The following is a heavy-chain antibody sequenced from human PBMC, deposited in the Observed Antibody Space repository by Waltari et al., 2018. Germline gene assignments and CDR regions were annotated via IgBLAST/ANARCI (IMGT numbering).Heavy chain of an antibody. V-gene: IGHV4-31*03. CDR2: IYYRGIT. Sequence: QVQLQESGPGLVKPSQTLSLTCTVSGGSISSGGYYWSWIRQHPGKGREWIGSIYYRGITYYNPSLNRRVTISVDTSKNQFSLKLSSVTAADTAVYYCATVRLGYCSGGSCYSTFDYWVQGTLVTVSS. D-gene: IGHD2-15*01. CDR3: ATVRLGYCSGGSCYSTFDY. CDR1: GGSISSGGYY. J-gene: IGHJ4*02.